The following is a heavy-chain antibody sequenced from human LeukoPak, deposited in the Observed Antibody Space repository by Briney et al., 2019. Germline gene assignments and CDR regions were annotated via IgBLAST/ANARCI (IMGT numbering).Heavy chain of an antibody. Sequence: PSETLSLTCTVSGDSISGYYWTWIRQPPGNGLEWIGYIYYSGSTNYNPSLKSRVTISLDTSKNQFSLKLGSVTAADTAVYYCARHIHNYDSSGYYYGGFDYWGQGTLVTVSS. CDR1: GDSISGYY. CDR2: IYYSGST. V-gene: IGHV4-59*08. J-gene: IGHJ4*02. D-gene: IGHD3-22*01. CDR3: ARHIHNYDSSGYYYGGFDY.